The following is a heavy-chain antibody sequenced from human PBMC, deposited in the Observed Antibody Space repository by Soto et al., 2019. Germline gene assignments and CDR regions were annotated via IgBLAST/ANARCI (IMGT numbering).Heavy chain of an antibody. CDR2: VSRDGSNQ. CDR1: GFTFRNHG. V-gene: IGHV3-30*13. Sequence: QVQLVESGGGVVQSGRSLRLSCAASGFTFRNHGMHWVRQAPGKGLEWLAVVSRDGSNQQYTDSVKGRFSISRDNSNNMMNLQMNSLRPEDTAVYYCANDSTTPHFFDYWGQGILVTVSS. CDR3: ANDSTTPHFFDY. D-gene: IGHD4-4*01. J-gene: IGHJ4*02.